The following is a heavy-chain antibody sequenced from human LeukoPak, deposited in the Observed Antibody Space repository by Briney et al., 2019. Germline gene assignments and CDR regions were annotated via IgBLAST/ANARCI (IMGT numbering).Heavy chain of an antibody. CDR2: IYPGDSDT. J-gene: IGHJ4*02. D-gene: IGHD3-22*01. Sequence: GESLKISCKGSGYSFTTYWIGWVRQMPGKGLEWMGIIYPGDSDTRYSPSFRGQVTISADKSISTAYLQWSSLKASDTAMYYCARHYDSSGSDYWGQGTLVTVSS. V-gene: IGHV5-51*01. CDR3: ARHYDSSGSDY. CDR1: GYSFTTYW.